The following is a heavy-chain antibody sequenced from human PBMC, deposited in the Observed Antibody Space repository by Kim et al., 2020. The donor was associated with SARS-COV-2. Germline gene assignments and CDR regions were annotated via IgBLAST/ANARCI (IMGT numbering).Heavy chain of an antibody. CDR2: ISSSSSYI. CDR1: GFTFSSYS. Sequence: GGSLRLSCAASGFTFSSYSMNWVRQAPGKGLEWVSSISSSSSYIYYADSVKGRFTISRDNAKNSLYLQMNSLRAEDTAVYYCARREGFPEYSNSSLAYYYYMDVWGKGTTVTVSS. CDR3: ARREGFPEYSNSSLAYYYYMDV. D-gene: IGHD6-6*01. J-gene: IGHJ6*03. V-gene: IGHV3-21*01.